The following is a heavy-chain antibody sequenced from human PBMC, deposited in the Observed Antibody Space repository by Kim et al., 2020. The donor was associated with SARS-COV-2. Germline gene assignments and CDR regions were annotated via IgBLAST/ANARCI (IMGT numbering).Heavy chain of an antibody. D-gene: IGHD6-19*01. Sequence: YADSVYGPFTISSDNSTNTLYQQMNSLRAEDTAVYYCAKGSEWLELDFDYWGQGTLVTVSS. CDR3: AKGSEWLELDFDY. J-gene: IGHJ4*02. V-gene: IGHV3-23*01.